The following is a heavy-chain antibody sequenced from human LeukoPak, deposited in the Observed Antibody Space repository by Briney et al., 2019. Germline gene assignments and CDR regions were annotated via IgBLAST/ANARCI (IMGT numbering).Heavy chain of an antibody. V-gene: IGHV4-34*01. Sequence: SETLSLTCAVYGGXXXXXYXSXIXQPPGXXXXXXGXXNHSGSTNYNPSLKSRVTISVDTSKNQFSLKLSSVTAADTAVYYCARVFTSAPRQLWHGMDVWGQGTTVAVSS. CDR3: ARVFTSAPRQLWHGMDV. CDR1: GGXXXXXY. J-gene: IGHJ6*02. D-gene: IGHD5-18*01. CDR2: XNHSGST.